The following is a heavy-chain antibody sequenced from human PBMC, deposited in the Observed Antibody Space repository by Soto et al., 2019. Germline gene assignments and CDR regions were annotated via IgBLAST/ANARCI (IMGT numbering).Heavy chain of an antibody. D-gene: IGHD2-15*01. CDR2: TIPMFGTA. CDR1: GGTFSRDA. Sequence: QVQLVQSGAEVKKPGSSVKVSCKASGGTFSRDAISWVRQAPGQGLEWMGGTIPMFGTAKYVQKLQGRLTITADESTTTAYMELRSLRSDDTAVYYCARGVVVVAASQLGWFDPWGQGTLVTVSS. CDR3: ARGVVVVAASQLGWFDP. J-gene: IGHJ5*02. V-gene: IGHV1-69*01.